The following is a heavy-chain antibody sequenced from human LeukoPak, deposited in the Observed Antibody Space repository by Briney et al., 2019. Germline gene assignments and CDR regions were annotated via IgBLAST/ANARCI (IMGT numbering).Heavy chain of an antibody. CDR3: ARRNAYCSSASCSRASYFYYGMDV. D-gene: IGHD2-2*01. J-gene: IGHJ6*02. CDR1: GFTFSDYY. CDR2: ISSSDSII. Sequence: GGSLRLSCAASGFTFSDYYMSWIRQAPGKGLEWVSYISSSDSIIYYADSVKGRFTISRDNAKNSLYLQMNSLRAEDTAVYYCARRNAYCSSASCSRASYFYYGMDVWGQGTTVTVSS. V-gene: IGHV3-11*01.